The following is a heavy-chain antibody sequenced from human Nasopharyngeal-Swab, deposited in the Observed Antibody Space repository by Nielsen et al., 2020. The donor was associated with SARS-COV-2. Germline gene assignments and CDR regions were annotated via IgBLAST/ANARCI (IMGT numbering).Heavy chain of an antibody. V-gene: IGHV3-23*01. CDR1: GFTFSSYA. D-gene: IGHD1-26*01. Sequence: GESLKISYAASGFTFSSYAMSWVRQAPGKGLEWVSAISGSGGSTYYADSVKGRFTISRDNSKNTLYLQMNSLRAEDTAVYYCAKDGIVGATGGYWGQGTLVTVSS. J-gene: IGHJ4*02. CDR3: AKDGIVGATGGY. CDR2: ISGSGGST.